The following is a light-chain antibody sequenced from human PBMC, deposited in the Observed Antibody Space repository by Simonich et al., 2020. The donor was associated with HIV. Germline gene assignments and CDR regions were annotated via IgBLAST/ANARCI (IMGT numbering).Light chain of an antibody. V-gene: IGKV3D-20*01. CDR3: QQYGSSPGGT. J-gene: IGKJ1*01. CDR1: QSVSSSY. Sequence: EIVLTQSPGTLSLSPGERATLSCRASQSVSSSYLAWYQQKPGLAPRLLIYDASSRATDIPERFSGSGSGTDFTLTISRLEPEDFAVYYCQQYGSSPGGTFGQGTKVEIK. CDR2: DAS.